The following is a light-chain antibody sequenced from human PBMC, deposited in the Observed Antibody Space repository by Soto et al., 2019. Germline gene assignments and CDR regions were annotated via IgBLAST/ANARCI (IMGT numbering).Light chain of an antibody. CDR3: QQTHSTPLT. Sequence: DIQMTQSPSSLSAFVGDRVTITCRASQSISNSLNWYQQKPGKAPRLLISTISSLQSSVPSRFTGSRSWTDLTLTISSLQPEDFATYDCQQTHSTPLTFGGGTKVEV. J-gene: IGKJ4*01. CDR1: QSISNS. CDR2: TIS. V-gene: IGKV1-39*01.